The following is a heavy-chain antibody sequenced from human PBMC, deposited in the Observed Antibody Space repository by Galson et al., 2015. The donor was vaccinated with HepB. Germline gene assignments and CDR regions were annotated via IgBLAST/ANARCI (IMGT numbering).Heavy chain of an antibody. V-gene: IGHV1-69*13. CDR1: GGSLSSHA. D-gene: IGHD3-16*02. CDR2: IIPIFAAT. CDR3: ALYGSGSFRRPFDY. Sequence: SVKVSCKASGGSLSSHASAWVRQAPGQGLEWMGGIIPIFAATYYAQKFQGRVTISADESTNIAYMELNGLTSEDTAVYYCALYGSGSFRRPFDYWGQGTLVSVSS. J-gene: IGHJ4*02.